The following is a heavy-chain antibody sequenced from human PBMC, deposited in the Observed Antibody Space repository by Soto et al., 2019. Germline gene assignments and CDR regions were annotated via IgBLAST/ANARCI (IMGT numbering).Heavy chain of an antibody. CDR1: GLAFDDYA. CDR3: AKYSPVAAVHSFDY. CDR2: ISWNTGSI. J-gene: IGHJ4*02. D-gene: IGHD2-15*01. V-gene: IGHV3-9*01. Sequence: GGCLGRSWGASGLAFDDYAMRWVRQAPGKGLEWVSGISWNTGSIGYADSVKGRFTISRDNVKNFLYLQTNSLRPEDSALYYCAKYSPVAAVHSFDYWGQGTQVTVSS.